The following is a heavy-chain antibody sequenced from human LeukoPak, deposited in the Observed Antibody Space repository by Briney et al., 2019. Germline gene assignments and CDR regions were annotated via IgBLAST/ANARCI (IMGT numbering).Heavy chain of an antibody. J-gene: IGHJ4*02. CDR1: GGSFSGYY. CDR2: INHSGST. CDR3: ARQVAVAGTFYFDY. V-gene: IGHV4-34*01. Sequence: SETLSLTCAVYGGSFSGYYWSSIRQPPGKGLEWIGEINHSGSTNYNPALKSRVTISVDTSKNQFSLKLSSVTAADTAVYYCARQVAVAGTFYFDYWGQGTLVTVSS. D-gene: IGHD6-19*01.